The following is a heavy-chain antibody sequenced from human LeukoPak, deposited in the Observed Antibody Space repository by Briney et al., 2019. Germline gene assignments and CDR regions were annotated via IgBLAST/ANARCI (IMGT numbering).Heavy chain of an antibody. Sequence: GSLRLSCAASGFTFSNYGMHWVRQAPGKGLEWVALISYDGNNKYYSDSMKGRFTISRDNSKNTLYLQMNSLRAEDTAVYYCAKAYNYGSGSYYSFFDNWGQGTLVTVSS. V-gene: IGHV3-30*18. CDR2: ISYDGNNK. CDR3: AKAYNYGSGSYYSFFDN. CDR1: GFTFSNYG. J-gene: IGHJ4*02. D-gene: IGHD3-10*01.